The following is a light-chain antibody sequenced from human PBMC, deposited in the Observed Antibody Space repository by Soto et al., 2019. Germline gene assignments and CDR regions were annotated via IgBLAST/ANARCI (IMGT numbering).Light chain of an antibody. CDR1: QSVSSY. J-gene: IGKJ5*01. V-gene: IGKV3-11*01. CDR3: QHLNGYPIT. Sequence: EIVLTQSPGTLSLSPGGRATLSCRASQSVSSYLAWYQQKPGQAPRLLIYDASNRATGITARFSGSGSGTDFTLTISSLEPEDFATYYCQHLNGYPITFGQGTRLEIK. CDR2: DAS.